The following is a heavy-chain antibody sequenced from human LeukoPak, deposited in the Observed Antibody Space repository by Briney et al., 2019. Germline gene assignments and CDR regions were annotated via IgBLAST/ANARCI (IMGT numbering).Heavy chain of an antibody. D-gene: IGHD3-22*01. CDR3: AKDTYYYDSSGYATGDY. Sequence: GGSLRLSCAASGFTFSSYAMSWVRQAPGKGLEWVSAISGSGGSTYYADSVKGRFTISRDNSKNTLNLQMNSLRAEDTAVYYCAKDTYYYDSSGYATGDYWGQGTLVTVSS. CDR1: GFTFSSYA. CDR2: ISGSGGST. J-gene: IGHJ4*02. V-gene: IGHV3-23*01.